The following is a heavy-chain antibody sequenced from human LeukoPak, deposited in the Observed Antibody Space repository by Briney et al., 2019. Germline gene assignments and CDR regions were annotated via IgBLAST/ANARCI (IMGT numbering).Heavy chain of an antibody. CDR3: ARDLYCSSTSCSVIYMDV. CDR1: GFPFSSHA. CDR2: ISYDGSNK. D-gene: IGHD2-2*01. V-gene: IGHV3-30*04. Sequence: PGGSLRLSCAASGFPFSSHAMLWVRQAPGKRLEGVAVISYDGSNKYYADSVKGRFTISRDNSKNTLYLQMNSLRAEDTAVYYCARDLYCSSTSCSVIYMDVWGKGATVTVSS. J-gene: IGHJ6*03.